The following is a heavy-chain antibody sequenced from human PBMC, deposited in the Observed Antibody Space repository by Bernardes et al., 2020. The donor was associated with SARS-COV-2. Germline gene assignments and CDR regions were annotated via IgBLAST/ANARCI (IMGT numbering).Heavy chain of an antibody. CDR2: ISAIGGST. J-gene: IGHJ6*02. V-gene: IGHV3-23*01. D-gene: IGHD6-6*01. CDR1: GFTFSQNA. CDR3: SKNAKYSSSSMEV. Sequence: GGSLRLSRVASGFTFSQNAMTWVRQVPGKGLEWVSAISAIGGSTYYAESVKGRFTISRDNSRNTLYLEMRSLRADDTAVYYCSKNAKYSSSSMEVWGQGTTVTVS.